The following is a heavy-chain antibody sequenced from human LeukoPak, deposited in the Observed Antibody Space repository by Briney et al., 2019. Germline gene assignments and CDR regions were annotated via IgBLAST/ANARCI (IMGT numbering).Heavy chain of an antibody. CDR1: GFTFSSYW. V-gene: IGHV3-74*01. CDR2: IHSNGVGT. CDR3: AREQGSFDY. Sequence: GGSLRLSCAASGFTFSSYWMHWIRQAPGKGLLCVSRIHSNGVGTSYADSVGGRFTISRDNAKNTLYLQMNRLRAEDTAVYYCAREQGSFDYWGQGTLVTVSS. J-gene: IGHJ4*02.